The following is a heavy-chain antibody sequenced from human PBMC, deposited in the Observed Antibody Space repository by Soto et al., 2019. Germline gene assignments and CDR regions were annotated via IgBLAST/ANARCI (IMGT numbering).Heavy chain of an antibody. CDR2: IYSGGRT. D-gene: IGHD3-3*01. J-gene: IGHJ4*02. V-gene: IGHV3-66*01. CDR1: EVTVSNNY. Sequence: EVQLVESVGGLVRPGGSLRLSCAASEVTVSNNYMSWVRQAPGKGLEWVSVIYSGGRTYYADSVKGRFIISRDSSKNKLYLQMNSLRAEDTAVYYCARDTYDDYRGQGTLVTVSS. CDR3: ARDTYDDY.